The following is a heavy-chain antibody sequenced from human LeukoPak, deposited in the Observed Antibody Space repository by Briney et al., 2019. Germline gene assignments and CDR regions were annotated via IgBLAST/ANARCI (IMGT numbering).Heavy chain of an antibody. CDR1: GYTFTSYD. V-gene: IGHV1-8*01. J-gene: IGHJ6*02. D-gene: IGHD4-17*01. Sequence: ASVKVSCKASGYTFTSYDINWVRQATGQGLEWMGWMNPNSGNTGYAQKFQGRVTMTRNTSISTAYMELSSLRSEDTAVYYCARGRNLMTTVTTVLGYYYYGMDVWGQGTTVTVSS. CDR3: ARGRNLMTTVTTVLGYYYYGMDV. CDR2: MNPNSGNT.